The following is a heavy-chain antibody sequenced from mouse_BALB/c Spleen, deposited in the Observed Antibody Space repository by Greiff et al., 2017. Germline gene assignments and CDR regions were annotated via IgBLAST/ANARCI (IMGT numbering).Heavy chain of an antibody. Sequence: QVQLQQSGAELAKPGASVKMSCKASGYTFTSYWMHWVKQRPGQGLEWIGYINPSTGYTEYNQKFKDKATLTADKSSSTAYMQLSSLTSEDSAVYYCARRPMITTGAMDYWGQGTSVTVSS. CDR3: ARRPMITTGAMDY. J-gene: IGHJ4*01. V-gene: IGHV1-7*01. D-gene: IGHD2-4*01. CDR2: INPSTGYT. CDR1: GYTFTSYW.